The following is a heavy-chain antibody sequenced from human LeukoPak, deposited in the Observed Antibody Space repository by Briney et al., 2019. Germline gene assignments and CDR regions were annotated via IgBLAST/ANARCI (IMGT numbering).Heavy chain of an antibody. CDR2: INEDGSTT. V-gene: IGHV3-74*01. D-gene: IGHD1-14*01. CDR1: GFTFSRYW. J-gene: IGHJ4*02. CDR3: ARGGLEPVDY. Sequence: PGGSLRLSCAASGFTFSRYWMHWVRQAPGKGLVWVSRINEDGSTTSYADSVKGRFTISRDNAKNTLYLQMNGLRDEDTAVYYCARGGLEPVDYWGQGTLVTASS.